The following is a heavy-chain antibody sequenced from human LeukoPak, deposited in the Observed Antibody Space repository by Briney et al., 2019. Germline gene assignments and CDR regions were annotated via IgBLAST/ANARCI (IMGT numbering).Heavy chain of an antibody. Sequence: PSETLSLTCSVSGGSMSSYYWSWIRQSPGKGLEWIGYMSYSGNSNYKSSINSSLESRVTISVDSTKKELFLKMDPMTAADTAVYYCVAGAPKFLHLVYWGQGTLVTVAS. CDR1: GGSMSSYY. CDR2: MSYSGNS. J-gene: IGHJ4*02. V-gene: IGHV4-59*13. CDR3: VAGAPKFLHLVY. D-gene: IGHD2-21*01.